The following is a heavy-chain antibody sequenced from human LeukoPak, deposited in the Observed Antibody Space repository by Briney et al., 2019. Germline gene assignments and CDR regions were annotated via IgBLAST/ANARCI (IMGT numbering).Heavy chain of an antibody. D-gene: IGHD3-10*01. V-gene: IGHV4-39*07. Sequence: SETLSLTCTVSGGSISSTTYYWGWVRQPPGKGLEWIGSIYFSGSTYYNPSLKSRVTISVDTSKDQFSLKLSSVTDADTAVYYCARDGMWFGEFRFDYWGQGTLVTVSS. CDR3: ARDGMWFGEFRFDY. J-gene: IGHJ4*02. CDR1: GGSISSTTYY. CDR2: IYFSGST.